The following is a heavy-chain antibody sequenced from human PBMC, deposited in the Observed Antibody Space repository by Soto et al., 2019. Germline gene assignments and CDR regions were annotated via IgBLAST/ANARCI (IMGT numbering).Heavy chain of an antibody. CDR1: GFSFSRYA. Sequence: GGALRLSCAASGFSFSRYAMSWVRQAPPQGLEWVSSISTRGGRTYYADSVKGRFSISRDNSANAVYLDMDNLRAEDTGIYDCAKEFYYDASCHYPDLLFASWGQRSLVT. D-gene: IGHD3-22*01. J-gene: IGHJ4*02. CDR2: ISTRGGRT. V-gene: IGHV3-23*01. CDR3: AKEFYYDASCHYPDLLFAS.